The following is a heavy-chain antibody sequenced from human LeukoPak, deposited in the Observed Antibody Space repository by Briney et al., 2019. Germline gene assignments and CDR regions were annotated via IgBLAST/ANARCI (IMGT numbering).Heavy chain of an antibody. CDR3: ARRGSGWNFEY. CDR2: IYESGST. Sequence: PSETLSLTCAVSGYSISSGYYWGWIRQPPGKGLEWIGSIYESGSTYYNPSLNSRVTISVNTSKNQFSLKVSSVTAEDTAVYYCARRGSGWNFEYWGQGTLVTVSS. CDR1: GYSISSGYY. D-gene: IGHD6-19*01. J-gene: IGHJ4*02. V-gene: IGHV4-38-2*01.